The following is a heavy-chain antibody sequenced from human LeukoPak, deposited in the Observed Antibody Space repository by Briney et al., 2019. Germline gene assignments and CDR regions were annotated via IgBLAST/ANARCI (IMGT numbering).Heavy chain of an antibody. CDR1: GGSISSGGYY. D-gene: IGHD2-2*01. J-gene: IGHJ4*02. V-gene: IGHV4-31*03. Sequence: SETLSLTCTVPGGSISSGGYYWSWIRQHPGKGLEWIGYIYYSGSTYYNPSLKSRVTISVDTSKNQFSLKLSSVTAADTAVYYCARSSTSCYQCPDYWGQGTLVTVSS. CDR3: ARSSTSCYQCPDY. CDR2: IYYSGST.